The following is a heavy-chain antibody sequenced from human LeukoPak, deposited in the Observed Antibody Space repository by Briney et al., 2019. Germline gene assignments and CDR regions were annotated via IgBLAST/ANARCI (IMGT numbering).Heavy chain of an antibody. J-gene: IGHJ4*02. Sequence: GGSLRLSCAASGFTFSSYSMNWVRQAPGKGLEWVSSISSSSSYIYYADSVKGRFTISRDNAKNSLYLQMNSLRAEDTAVYYCARVNSELSSGSGSYGYGDLDYWGQGTLVTVSS. V-gene: IGHV3-21*04. D-gene: IGHD3-10*01. CDR3: ARVNSELSSGSGSYGYGDLDY. CDR1: GFTFSSYS. CDR2: ISSSSSYI.